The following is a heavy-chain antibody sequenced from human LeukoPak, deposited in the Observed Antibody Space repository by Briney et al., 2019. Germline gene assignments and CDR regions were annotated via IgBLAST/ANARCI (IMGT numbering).Heavy chain of an antibody. J-gene: IGHJ4*02. Sequence: GGSLRLSCAASGFTFSSYSLKWVRQAPGKGLEWVSSISGSSSYIYYADSVQGRFTISRDNAKNSLYLQMNSLRAEDTAVYYCARGGGYCGGDCYGIDYWGQGTLVTVSS. CDR1: GFTFSSYS. V-gene: IGHV3-21*01. CDR2: ISGSSSYI. D-gene: IGHD2-21*01. CDR3: ARGGGYCGGDCYGIDY.